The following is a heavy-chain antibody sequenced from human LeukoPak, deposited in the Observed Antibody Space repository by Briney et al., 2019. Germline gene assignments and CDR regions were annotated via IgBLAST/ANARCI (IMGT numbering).Heavy chain of an antibody. CDR3: ARVGLYVDY. D-gene: IGHD2-2*02. J-gene: IGHJ4*02. Sequence: SETLSLTCAVYGGSFSGYYWSWIRQPPGKGLEWIGSIYHSGSTYYNPSLKSRVTISVDTSKNQFSLKLSSVTAADTAVYYCARVGLYVDYWGQGTLVTVSS. V-gene: IGHV4-34*01. CDR1: GGSFSGYY. CDR2: IYHSGST.